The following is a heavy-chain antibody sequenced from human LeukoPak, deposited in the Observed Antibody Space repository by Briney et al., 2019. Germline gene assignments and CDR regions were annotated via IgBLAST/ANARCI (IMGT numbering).Heavy chain of an antibody. V-gene: IGHV3-21*06. Sequence: GGSVSLSCAASGLIFSNYGMSWARQAPGKGLEWLSFISFSSTHIYYADSIEGRFTISRDNAENSLFLQMNSLRAEDTAVYYCARGHNSSSSGFYYYYIDVWGGGTTVTVSS. J-gene: IGHJ6*03. CDR3: ARGHNSSSSGFYYYYIDV. CDR2: ISFSSTHI. D-gene: IGHD6-6*01. CDR1: GLIFSNYG.